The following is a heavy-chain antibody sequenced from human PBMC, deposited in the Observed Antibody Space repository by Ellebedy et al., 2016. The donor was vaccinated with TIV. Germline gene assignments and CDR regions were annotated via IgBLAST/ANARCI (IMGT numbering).Heavy chain of an antibody. D-gene: IGHD6-13*01. CDR1: GFSFNTYG. Sequence: GGSLRLSCAASGFSFNTYGMHWVRQAPGKGLEWVAFIRFDGNNAYYADSVEGRFTISRDNSKNRLYLQMNSLRVEDTAVYYCAREHQLVLDYWGQGTLVTVSS. J-gene: IGHJ4*02. CDR2: IRFDGNNA. V-gene: IGHV3-30*02. CDR3: AREHQLVLDY.